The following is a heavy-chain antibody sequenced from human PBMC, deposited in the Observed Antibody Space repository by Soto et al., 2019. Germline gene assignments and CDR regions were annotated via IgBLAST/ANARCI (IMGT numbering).Heavy chain of an antibody. CDR3: AKGGDYWSGFSPD. CDR2: ISASGGSS. D-gene: IGHD3-3*01. Sequence: GGSLRMSCAACVFTFRDYVMSGVRQGPGKGLEWVSGISASGGSSYDVDSVRGRFTISRDNSKNTLFLQMNSLTDEDTAVYYCAKGGDYWSGFSPDWGQGTLVTVSS. CDR1: VFTFRDYV. J-gene: IGHJ4*02. V-gene: IGHV3-23*01.